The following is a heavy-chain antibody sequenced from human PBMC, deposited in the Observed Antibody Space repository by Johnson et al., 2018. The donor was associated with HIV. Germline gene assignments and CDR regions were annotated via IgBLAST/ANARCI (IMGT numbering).Heavy chain of an antibody. CDR1: GFTFSSYA. D-gene: IGHD1-26*01. J-gene: IGHJ3*02. Sequence: QVQLVESGGGVVQPGRSLRLSCAASGFTFSSYAMHWVRQAPGKGLEWVAVISYDGSNKYYADSVKGRFPISRDNSKNTLYLQMNSLRAEDTAVYYCAKDQGRGSYYPNDAFDIWGQGTMVTVSS. CDR2: ISYDGSNK. V-gene: IGHV3-30-3*01. CDR3: AKDQGRGSYYPNDAFDI.